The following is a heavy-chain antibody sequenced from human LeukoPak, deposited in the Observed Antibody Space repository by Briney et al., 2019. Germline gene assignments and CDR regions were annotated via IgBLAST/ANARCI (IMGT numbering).Heavy chain of an antibody. CDR3: ARDTTDIVATIIDY. CDR2: ISSSSSYI. V-gene: IGHV3-21*04. Sequence: PGGSLRLSCAASGFTFSSYSMNWVRQAPGKGLEWVSSISSSSSYIYYADSVKGRFTISRDNAKNSLYLQMNSLRAEDTALYYCARDTTDIVATIIDYWGQGTLVTVSS. D-gene: IGHD5-12*01. CDR1: GFTFSSYS. J-gene: IGHJ4*02.